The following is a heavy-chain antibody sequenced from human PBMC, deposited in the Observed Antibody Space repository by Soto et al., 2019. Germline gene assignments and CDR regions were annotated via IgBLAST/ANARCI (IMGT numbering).Heavy chain of an antibody. CDR2: IIPIFGTA. D-gene: IGHD3-3*01. Sequence: SVKVSCKASGGTFSSYAISCVRQAPGQGLEWMGGIIPIFGTANYAQKFQGRVTITADESTSTAYMELSSLRSEDTAVYYCARALYYDFWSGHPRAYGMDVWGQGTTVTVSS. J-gene: IGHJ6*02. CDR1: GGTFSSYA. CDR3: ARALYYDFWSGHPRAYGMDV. V-gene: IGHV1-69*13.